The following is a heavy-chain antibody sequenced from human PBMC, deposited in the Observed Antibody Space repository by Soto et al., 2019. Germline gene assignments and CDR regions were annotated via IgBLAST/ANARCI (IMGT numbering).Heavy chain of an antibody. V-gene: IGHV4-59*02. Sequence: QVQLQESGPGLVTPSETLSLTCSFSGDSVTSHYLTWIRQSPEKGLEWIGYMHYTGFSHYNPSLKSRLTISVDKSKHPFPLQLTSVTVADPAVYYCATSYGNAGYTYWGQGTQVTVSS. CDR2: MHYTGFS. CDR1: GDSVTSHY. CDR3: ATSYGNAGYTY. J-gene: IGHJ4*02. D-gene: IGHD1-1*01.